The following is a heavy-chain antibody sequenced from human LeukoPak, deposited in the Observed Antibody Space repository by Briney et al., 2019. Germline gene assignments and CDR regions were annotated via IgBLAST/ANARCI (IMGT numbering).Heavy chain of an antibody. V-gene: IGHV4-59*01. CDR1: GGSISSYY. CDR2: IYYSGST. Sequence: SETLSLTCTVSGGSISSYYWSWILQPPGKGLEWIGHIYYSGSTKYNPSLKSRVTISVDTSKNQFSLELSSVTAADTAVYYCARVVPGALGYYYYGMDVWGKGTTVTVSS. CDR3: ARVVPGALGYYYYGMDV. J-gene: IGHJ6*04. D-gene: IGHD2-2*01.